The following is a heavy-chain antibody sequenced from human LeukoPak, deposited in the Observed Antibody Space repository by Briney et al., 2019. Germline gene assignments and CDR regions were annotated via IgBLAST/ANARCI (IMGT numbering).Heavy chain of an antibody. J-gene: IGHJ3*02. V-gene: IGHV1-69*01. CDR3: ARDFYGDSYDAFDI. CDR1: GGTFSSYA. Sequence: GSSVKVSCKASGGTFSSYAISWVRQAPGQGHEWMGGIIPIFGTANYAQKFQGRVTITADESTSTAYMELSSLRSEDTAVYYCARDFYGDSYDAFDIWGQGTMVTVSS. CDR2: IIPIFGTA. D-gene: IGHD4-17*01.